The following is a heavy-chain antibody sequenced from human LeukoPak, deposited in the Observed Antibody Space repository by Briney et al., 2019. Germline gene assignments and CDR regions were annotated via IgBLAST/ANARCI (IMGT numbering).Heavy chain of an antibody. J-gene: IGHJ5*02. CDR2: FYYSGCT. D-gene: IGHD2-15*01. V-gene: IGHV4-59*08. Sequence: SETLSLTCTVAGGSISSYYWSWIRQPPGKVLGWIGYFYYSGCTNYNPSLKSRVTISGDTSKTQFSLKMSSVNAADTDVYYCARRCCSGGSLQFDPWGQGTLVTVTS. CDR3: ARRCCSGGSLQFDP. CDR1: GGSISSYY.